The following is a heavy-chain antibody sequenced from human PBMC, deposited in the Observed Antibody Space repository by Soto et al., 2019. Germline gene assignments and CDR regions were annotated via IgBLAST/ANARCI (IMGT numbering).Heavy chain of an antibody. D-gene: IGHD3-9*01. CDR1: GGSISSSSYY. Sequence: QLQLQESGPGLVKPSETLSLTCTVSGGSISSSSYYWGWIRQPPGKGLEWIGSIYYSGSTYYNPSLKSRVTISLDTSKNQFSLKLSSVTAADTAVYYCARPYYDILTGYYGWFDPWGQGTLVTVSS. V-gene: IGHV4-39*01. CDR2: IYYSGST. CDR3: ARPYYDILTGYYGWFDP. J-gene: IGHJ5*02.